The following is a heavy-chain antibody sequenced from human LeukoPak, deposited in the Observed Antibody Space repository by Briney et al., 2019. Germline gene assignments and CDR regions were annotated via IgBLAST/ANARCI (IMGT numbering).Heavy chain of an antibody. V-gene: IGHV4-61*02. D-gene: IGHD3-10*01. Sequence: SETLSLTCTVSGGSISSGSYYWSWIRQPAGKGLEWIGRIYTSGSTNYNPSLKSRVTISVDTSKNQFSLKLSSVTAADTAVYYCAREGTLKNWFDPWGQGTLVTVSS. CDR1: GGSISSGSYY. CDR3: AREGTLKNWFDP. J-gene: IGHJ5*02. CDR2: IYTSGST.